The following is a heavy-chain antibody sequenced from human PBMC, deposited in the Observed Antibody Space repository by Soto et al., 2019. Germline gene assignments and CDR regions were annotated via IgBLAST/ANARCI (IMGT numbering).Heavy chain of an antibody. CDR3: ARDESQDSGSVPRLGDYYGMDV. V-gene: IGHV6-1*01. CDR2: TYYRSKWYN. D-gene: IGHD1-26*01. J-gene: IGHJ6*02. CDR1: GDSVSSNSAA. Sequence: QTLSLTCAISGDSVSSNSAAWNWIRQSPSRGLEWLGRTYYRSKWYNDYSVSVKSRITIKPDTSKNQLSLQLNSVTPEDTAVYYCARDESQDSGSVPRLGDYYGMDVWGQGTTVTVSS.